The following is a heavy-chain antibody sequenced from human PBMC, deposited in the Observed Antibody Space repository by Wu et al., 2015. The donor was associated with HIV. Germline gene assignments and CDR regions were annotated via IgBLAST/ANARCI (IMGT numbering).Heavy chain of an antibody. J-gene: IGHJ5*02. CDR3: ARENYYDSSAYYERNWFDP. CDR1: GYNFTIFG. CDR2: INPNSGGT. V-gene: IGHV1-2*02. Sequence: QIQLVQSGAEVKKPGASVKVSCKASGYNFTIFGINWVRQAPGQGLEWMGWINPNSGGTNYAQKFQGRVTMTRDTSISTAYMELSRLRSDDTAVYYCARENYYDSSAYYERNWFDPWGQGTLVTVSS. D-gene: IGHD3-22*01.